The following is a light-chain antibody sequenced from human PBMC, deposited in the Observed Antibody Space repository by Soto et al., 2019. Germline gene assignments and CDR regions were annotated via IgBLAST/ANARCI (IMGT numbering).Light chain of an antibody. CDR1: QSVSSSY. CDR2: AAS. V-gene: IGKV3-20*01. Sequence: EIVLTQSPGTLSLTAGERATLSCRASQSVSSSYLAWYQQKPGQAPRLLIYAASNRATGIPDRFSGSGSGTDFTLTINRLEPEDFAVYSCQYYSRSPVTFGQGTKLEIK. CDR3: QYYSRSPVT. J-gene: IGKJ2*01.